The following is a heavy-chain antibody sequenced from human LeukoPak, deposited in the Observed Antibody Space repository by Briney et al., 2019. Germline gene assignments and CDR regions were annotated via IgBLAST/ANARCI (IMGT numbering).Heavy chain of an antibody. CDR1: GGSISSSSYY. D-gene: IGHD3-22*01. J-gene: IGHJ3*02. Sequence: SETLSLTCTVSGGSISSSSYYWGWIRQPPGKGLEWIGSIYYSGSTYYNPSLKSRVTISVDTSKNQFSLKLSSVTAADTAVYYCARVDSSGYLTYAFDIWGQGTMVTVSS. V-gene: IGHV4-39*07. CDR2: IYYSGST. CDR3: ARVDSSGYLTYAFDI.